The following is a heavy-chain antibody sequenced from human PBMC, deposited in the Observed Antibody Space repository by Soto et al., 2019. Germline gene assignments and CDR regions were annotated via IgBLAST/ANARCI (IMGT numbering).Heavy chain of an antibody. CDR2: ISAYNGNT. D-gene: IGHD3-10*01. CDR1: GYTFTSYG. Sequence: QVQLVQSGAEVKKPGASVKVSCKASGYTFTSYGISWVRQAPGQGLEWMGWISAYNGNTNYAQKLQGRVNMTPDTCTSTAYIELKMLRSEATVGCYCAGDMDGSGSNSPHDAFDLWGQATMVTVSS. J-gene: IGHJ3*01. V-gene: IGHV1-18*01. CDR3: AGDMDGSGSNSPHDAFDL.